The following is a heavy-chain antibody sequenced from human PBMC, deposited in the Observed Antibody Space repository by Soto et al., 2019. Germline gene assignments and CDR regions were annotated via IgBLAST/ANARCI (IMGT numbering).Heavy chain of an antibody. CDR2: INPSGGST. D-gene: IGHD3-22*01. CDR1: GYTFASYY. V-gene: IGHV1-46*01. CDR3: ARDLSTHYYDSSGYYGISLAY. Sequence: ASVKVSCKASGYTFASYYMHWVRQAPGQGLEWMGIINPSGGSTSYAQKFQGRVTMTRDTSTSTVYMELSSLRSEDTAVNYCARDLSTHYYDSSGYYGISLAYWGQGTLVTVSS. J-gene: IGHJ4*02.